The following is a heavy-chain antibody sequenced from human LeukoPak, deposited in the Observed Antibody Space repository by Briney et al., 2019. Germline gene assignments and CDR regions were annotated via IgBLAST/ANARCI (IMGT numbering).Heavy chain of an antibody. CDR3: TTDPEVLGYCSSTSCSPFDY. D-gene: IGHD2-2*01. CDR1: GFTFSNAW. Sequence: GGSLRLSRAASGFTFSNAWMSWVRQAPGKGLEWVGRIKSKTDGGTTDYAAPVKGRFTISRDDSENTLYLQMNSLKTEDTAVYYCTTDPEVLGYCSSTSCSPFDYWGQGTLVTVSS. J-gene: IGHJ4*02. CDR2: IKSKTDGGTT. V-gene: IGHV3-15*01.